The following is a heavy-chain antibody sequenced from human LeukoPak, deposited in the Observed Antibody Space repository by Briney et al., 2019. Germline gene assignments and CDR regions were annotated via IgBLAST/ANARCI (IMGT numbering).Heavy chain of an antibody. Sequence: ASVKVSCKASGGTFSSYAISWVRHAPGQGLEWMGKIIPIFGTANYAQKFQGRVTITTDESTSTAYMELSSLRSEDTAVYYCARRDYCDSSGSFDYWGQGTLVTVSS. D-gene: IGHD3-22*01. V-gene: IGHV1-69*05. CDR3: ARRDYCDSSGSFDY. J-gene: IGHJ4*02. CDR2: IIPIFGTA. CDR1: GGTFSSYA.